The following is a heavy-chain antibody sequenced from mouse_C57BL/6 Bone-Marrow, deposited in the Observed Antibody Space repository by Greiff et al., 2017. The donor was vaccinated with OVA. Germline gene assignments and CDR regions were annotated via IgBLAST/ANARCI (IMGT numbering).Heavy chain of an antibody. CDR2: INPSTGGT. V-gene: IGHV1-42*01. CDR1: GYSFTGYY. J-gene: IGHJ2*01. Sequence: EVQLVESGPELVKPGASVKISCKASGYSFTGYYMNWVKQSPEKSLEWIGEINPSTGGTTYNQKFKAKATLTVDKSSSTAYMQLKSLTSEDSAVYYCARGAFYWGQGTTLTVSS. CDR3: ARGAFY.